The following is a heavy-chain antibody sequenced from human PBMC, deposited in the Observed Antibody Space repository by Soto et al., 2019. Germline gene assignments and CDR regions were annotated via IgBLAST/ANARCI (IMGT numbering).Heavy chain of an antibody. J-gene: IGHJ4*02. CDR3: AKDGAIAAADYFFDY. V-gene: IGHV3-30*18. D-gene: IGHD6-13*01. CDR1: GFTFSNYA. CDR2: IASDGKDK. Sequence: QVQLVESGGGVVQPGRSLKLSCAASGFTFSNYAIHWVRQAPGKGLAWVAVIASDGKDKRYADSVKGRFTISRDNSKNTVYLQMNSPRTEDTAVYYCAKDGAIAAADYFFDYWGQGSLVTVSS.